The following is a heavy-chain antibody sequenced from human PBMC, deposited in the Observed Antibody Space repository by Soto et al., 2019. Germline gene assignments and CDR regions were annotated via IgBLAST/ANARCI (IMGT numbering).Heavy chain of an antibody. Sequence: PGGSLRLSCTASGFTFGYYAMSWVRQAPGKGLEWVGFIRSKAYGGTTEYAASVEGRFTTSRDDSKSIAYLQMNSLKTEDTAVYYCTRDXPRITMVRGVIWYGMDVWGQGTTVTVSS. D-gene: IGHD3-10*01. V-gene: IGHV3-49*04. CDR3: TRDXPRITMVRGVIWYGMDV. J-gene: IGHJ6*02. CDR1: GFTFGYYA. CDR2: IRSKAYGGTT.